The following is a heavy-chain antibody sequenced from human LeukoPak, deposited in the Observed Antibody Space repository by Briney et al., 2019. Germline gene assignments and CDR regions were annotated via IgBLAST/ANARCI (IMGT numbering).Heavy chain of an antibody. J-gene: IGHJ4*02. V-gene: IGHV4-4*02. CDR2: IYHSGST. CDR3: ARAGLQWLVRAGIDY. CDR1: GGSISSSDW. D-gene: IGHD6-19*01. Sequence: PSETLSLTCAVSGGSISSSDWWSWVRQPPGKGLEWIGEIYHSGSTNYNPSLKSRVTISVDKSKNQFSLNLSSVTAADTAVYYCARAGLQWLVRAGIDYWGQGTLVTVSS.